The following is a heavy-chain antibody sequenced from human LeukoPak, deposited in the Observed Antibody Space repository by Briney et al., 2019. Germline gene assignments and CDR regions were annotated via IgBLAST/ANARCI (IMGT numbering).Heavy chain of an antibody. V-gene: IGHV5-51*01. J-gene: IGHJ3*02. CDR1: GYRFTSYW. D-gene: IGHD6-6*01. CDR3: ARQGHSSSSDAFDI. CDR2: IYPGDSDT. Sequence: GESLKISCKGSGYRFTSYWIGWVRPMPGKGLEWLGIIYPGDSDTRYSPSFQGQVTISADKSISTAYLQWSSLKASDTAMYYCARQGHSSSSDAFDIWGQGTMVTVSS.